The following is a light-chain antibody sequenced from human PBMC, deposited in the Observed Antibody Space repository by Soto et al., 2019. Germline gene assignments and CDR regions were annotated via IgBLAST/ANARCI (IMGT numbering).Light chain of an antibody. CDR1: QSVTNNY. CDR3: QQYASLRT. J-gene: IGKJ1*01. Sequence: EIVLTQSPGTLSLSPGERATLSCRASQSVTNNYLAWFQQKPGQAPRLLMYGASSRATGIPDRFSGSGSGTDFTLTITRLEPEDFAVYYCQQYASLRTFGQGTKVDI. V-gene: IGKV3-20*01. CDR2: GAS.